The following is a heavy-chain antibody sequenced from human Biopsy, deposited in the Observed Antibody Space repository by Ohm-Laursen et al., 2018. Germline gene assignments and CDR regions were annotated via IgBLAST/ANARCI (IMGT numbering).Heavy chain of an antibody. Sequence: QTLSLTCAISGDSVSNNDAAWNWIRQSPSRGLEWLGRTYYRTKWYSDSAVSVKSRITISVDTSKNQFSLHLKSVSPDDTAVYYCAREIPTGIPFNWLDPWGQGTLVIVST. CDR3: AREIPTGIPFNWLDP. D-gene: IGHD1-1*01. V-gene: IGHV6-1*01. CDR2: TYYRTKWYS. CDR1: GDSVSNNDAA. J-gene: IGHJ5*02.